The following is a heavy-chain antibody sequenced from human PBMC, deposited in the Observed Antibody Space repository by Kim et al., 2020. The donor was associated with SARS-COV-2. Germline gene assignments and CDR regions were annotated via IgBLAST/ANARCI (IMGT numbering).Heavy chain of an antibody. D-gene: IGHD2-15*01. J-gene: IGHJ4*02. Sequence: NGRFTISRDDSKNTLYLQINSLKTEDTAVYYCTTDGAVRNCSGGSCSYFDYWGQGTLVTVSS. V-gene: IGHV3-15*01. CDR3: TTDGAVRNCSGGSCSYFDY.